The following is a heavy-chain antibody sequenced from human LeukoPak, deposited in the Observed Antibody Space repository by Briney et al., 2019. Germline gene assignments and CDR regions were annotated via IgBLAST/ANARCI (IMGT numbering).Heavy chain of an antibody. CDR1: GDSVSRKTAA. CDR3: ARGGEVGATKFDN. Sequence: SQTLSLTCAISGDSVSRKTAAWNWIRQSLSRGLEWLGRTYYRSKWYNDYAVSVKSRITINPDTSKTQFSLQLNSVTPEDTAVYYCARGGEVGATKFDNWGQGTLVTVSS. J-gene: IGHJ4*02. CDR2: TYYRSKWYN. V-gene: IGHV6-1*01. D-gene: IGHD1-26*01.